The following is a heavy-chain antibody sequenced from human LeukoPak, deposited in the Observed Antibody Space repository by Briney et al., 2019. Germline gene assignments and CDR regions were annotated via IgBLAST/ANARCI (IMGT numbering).Heavy chain of an antibody. CDR3: ASSGTYRFDY. V-gene: IGHV3-53*01. Sequence: GGSLRLSCAASGFTVSSNYMSWVRQASGKGLEWVSVIYSGGSTYYADSVKGRFTISRDNAKNSLYLQMNSLRDEDTAVYYCASSGTYRFDYWGQGTLVTVSS. J-gene: IGHJ4*02. D-gene: IGHD1-26*01. CDR2: IYSGGST. CDR1: GFTVSSNY.